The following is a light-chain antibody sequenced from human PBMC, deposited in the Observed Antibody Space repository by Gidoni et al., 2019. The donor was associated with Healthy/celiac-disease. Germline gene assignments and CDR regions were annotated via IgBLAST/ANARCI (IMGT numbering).Light chain of an antibody. CDR3: QQYDNLLPT. Sequence: DIQMTQSPSSLSASVGDRVTITCQASQDISNYLNWYQQKPGKAPKLLIYDASNLKTGVPSRFSGSGSGTDFTFTISSLQPEDIATYYCQQYDNLLPTFGGGTKVENK. J-gene: IGKJ4*01. CDR2: DAS. CDR1: QDISNY. V-gene: IGKV1-33*01.